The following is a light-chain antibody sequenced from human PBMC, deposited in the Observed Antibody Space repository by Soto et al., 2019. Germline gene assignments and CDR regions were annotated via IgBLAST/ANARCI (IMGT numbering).Light chain of an antibody. CDR3: SSFSSITREV. CDR1: SSDVGGYSY. J-gene: IGLJ2*01. Sequence: QSALTQPASVSWSPGQSITISCTGTSSDVGGYSYVSWYQQHPGKTPKLMIYEVSNRPSGVSHRFSGSKSGNTASLTISGRQTEDEADYYCSSFSSITREVFGGGTQLTV. CDR2: EVS. V-gene: IGLV2-14*01.